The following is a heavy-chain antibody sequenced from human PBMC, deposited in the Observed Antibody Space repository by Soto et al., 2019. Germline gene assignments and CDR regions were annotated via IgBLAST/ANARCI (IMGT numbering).Heavy chain of an antibody. J-gene: IGHJ4*02. Sequence: EVQLLESGGGLVQPGGSLRLSCAASGFTFNSYAMSWVRQAPGRGLEWVSAISGSGDSTYYADSVKGRFTISRDNSKNTLYLQMNSLRAEDTAVYFCAKDLFSYSLDTPRDYWGQGTLVTVSS. CDR3: AKDLFSYSLDTPRDY. CDR2: ISGSGDST. V-gene: IGHV3-23*01. CDR1: GFTFNSYA. D-gene: IGHD2-15*01.